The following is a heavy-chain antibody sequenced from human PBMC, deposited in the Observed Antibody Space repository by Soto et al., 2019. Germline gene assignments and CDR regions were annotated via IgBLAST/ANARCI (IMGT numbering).Heavy chain of an antibody. CDR2: ISSSSSYI. V-gene: IGHV3-21*01. CDR3: ARDSCSGGSCYTFDY. J-gene: IGHJ4*02. D-gene: IGHD2-15*01. CDR1: GFTFSSYS. Sequence: GGSLRLSCAASGFTFSSYSMNWVRQAPGKGLEWVSSISSSSSYIYYADSVKGRFTISRDNAKNPLYLQMNSLRAEDTAVYYCARDSCSGGSCYTFDYWGQGTLVTVSS.